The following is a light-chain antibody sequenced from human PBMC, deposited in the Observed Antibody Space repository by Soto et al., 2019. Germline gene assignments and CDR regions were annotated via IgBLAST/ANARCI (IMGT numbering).Light chain of an antibody. V-gene: IGKV3-20*01. J-gene: IGKJ5*01. CDR1: QSVSSY. Sequence: PGERATLSCRASQSVSSYLAWYQQKPGQAPRLLIYDVSNRATGIPARFSGSGSGTDFTLTISRLEPEDFAVYYCQQYGNSPITFGQGTRLEIK. CDR2: DVS. CDR3: QQYGNSPIT.